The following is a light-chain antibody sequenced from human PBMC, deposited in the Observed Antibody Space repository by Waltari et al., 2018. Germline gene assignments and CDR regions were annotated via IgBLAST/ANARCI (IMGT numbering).Light chain of an antibody. J-gene: IGKJ1*01. CDR3: QQYYGYPRT. V-gene: IGKV1-5*03. CDR2: KAS. CDR1: QSISSW. Sequence: DIQMTQSPSTLSASVGDRVTITCRASQSISSWLAWYQQKPGKVPKFLIYKASTLESGVPSRFSGSGSGTEFTLTISGLQPDDFATYYCQQYYGYPRTFGQGNKVEFK.